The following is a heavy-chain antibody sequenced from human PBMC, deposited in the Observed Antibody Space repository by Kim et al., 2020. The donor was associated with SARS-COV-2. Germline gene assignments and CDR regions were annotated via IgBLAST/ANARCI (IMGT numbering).Heavy chain of an antibody. CDR1: SGSISSHIYY. CDR2: IYYSGSA. V-gene: IGHV4-39*01. Sequence: SETLSLTCTVSSGSISSHIYYWAWIRQPPGKGLEWIGNIYYSGSAYHNPSLKSRVTISVDTSKNQFSLRLSSVTAADTAGYYCARQRGGSSWVDSWGQGTLVTVSS. J-gene: IGHJ4*02. D-gene: IGHD6-13*01. CDR3: ARQRGGSSWVDS.